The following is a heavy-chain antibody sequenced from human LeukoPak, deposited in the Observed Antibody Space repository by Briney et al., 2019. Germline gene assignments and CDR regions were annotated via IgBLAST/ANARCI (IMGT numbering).Heavy chain of an antibody. J-gene: IGHJ5*02. V-gene: IGHV1-69*05. CDR1: GGTFSSYA. Sequence: SLKVSCKASGGTFSSYAISWVRQAPGQGLEWMGGIIPIFGTANYAQKFQGRVTITTDESTSTAYMELSSLRSEDTAVYYCARGQVVPAASSLDPGGQGTLVTVSS. CDR2: IIPIFGTA. CDR3: ARGQVVPAASSLDP. D-gene: IGHD2-2*01.